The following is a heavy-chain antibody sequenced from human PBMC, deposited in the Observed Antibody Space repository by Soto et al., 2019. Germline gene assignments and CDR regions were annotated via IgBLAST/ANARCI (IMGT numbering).Heavy chain of an antibody. V-gene: IGHV1-8*01. J-gene: IGHJ4*02. CDR1: GYTFTSYD. CDR3: ARGPYSSNWYYFDY. Sequence: QVHLVQSGAEVKKPGASVKVSCKASGYTFTSYDIIWVRQATGQGLEWMGWMHPNSGNTGYAQKLQGKVTRTRNTSISTAYMELTSLTSEDTAVYYCARGPYSSNWYYFDYWGQGTLVTVSS. CDR2: MHPNSGNT. D-gene: IGHD6-13*01.